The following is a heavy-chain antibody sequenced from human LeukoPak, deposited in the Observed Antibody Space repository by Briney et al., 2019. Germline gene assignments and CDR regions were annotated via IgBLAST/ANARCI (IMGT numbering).Heavy chain of an antibody. CDR3: ARGWCPHCHGMGD. J-gene: IGHJ6*04. V-gene: IGHV3-7*03. CDR2: IQQDGAEK. CDR1: GFTLSSDW. Sequence: QPGGSLRLSCTVSGFTLSSDWMTWVRQAPGKGLERVANIQQDGAEKYYLYSVTGRFTISRDNAQNQLFLQMDSLRAEDTAVYFCARGWCPHCHGMGDWGKGTTVTVSS. D-gene: IGHD2-8*02.